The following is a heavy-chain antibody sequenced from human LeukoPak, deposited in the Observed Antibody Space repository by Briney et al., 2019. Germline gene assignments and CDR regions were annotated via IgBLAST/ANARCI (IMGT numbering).Heavy chain of an antibody. D-gene: IGHD5-18*01. CDR2: ISYDGSNK. CDR3: ARTNGIQLWHFDY. CDR1: GFTFSSYA. V-gene: IGHV3-30-3*01. J-gene: IGHJ4*02. Sequence: EPGRSLRLSCAASGFTFSSYAMRWVRQAPGKGLEWVAVISYDGSNKYYADSVKGRFTISRDNSKNTLYLQMNSLRAEDTAVYYCARTNGIQLWHFDYWGQGTLVTVSS.